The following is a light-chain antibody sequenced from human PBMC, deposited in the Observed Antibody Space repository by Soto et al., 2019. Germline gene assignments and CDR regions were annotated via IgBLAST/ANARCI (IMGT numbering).Light chain of an antibody. CDR3: QQYNNWPLT. V-gene: IGKV3-15*01. J-gene: IGKJ4*01. CDR2: GAS. CDR1: QSISRN. Sequence: ETEMTQSPATLSVSPGERVTLSCRASQSISRNLAWYQQKPGQAPRLLIYGASTGATGLPARFSGSGSGTEFTLTISSLQSEDFALYYCQQYNNWPLTFGGGTKVDI.